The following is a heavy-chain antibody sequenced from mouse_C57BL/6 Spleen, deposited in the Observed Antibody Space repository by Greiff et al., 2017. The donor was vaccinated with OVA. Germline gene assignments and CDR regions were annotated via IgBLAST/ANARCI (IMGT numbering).Heavy chain of an antibody. CDR2: IYPSDSET. Sequence: VQLQQPGAELVRPGSSVKLSCKASGYTFTSYWMDWVKQRPGQGLEWIGNIYPSDSETHYNQKFKDKAKLTVDKYSSTAYMQLSSLTSVGSSVYYCARSFYDGYPWFAYWGQGTLVTVSA. CDR3: ARSFYDGYPWFAY. J-gene: IGHJ3*01. D-gene: IGHD2-3*01. V-gene: IGHV1-61*01. CDR1: GYTFTSYW.